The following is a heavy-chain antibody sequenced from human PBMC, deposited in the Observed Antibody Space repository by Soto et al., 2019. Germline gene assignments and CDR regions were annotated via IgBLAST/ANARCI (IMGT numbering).Heavy chain of an antibody. J-gene: IGHJ4*02. CDR2: IIGSGDST. D-gene: IGHD6-19*01. V-gene: IGHV3-23*01. CDR3: AKERWSGWSFDY. Sequence: EVQLLESGGGLVQPGGSLRLSCAASGFTFSTYAMNWVCQAPGKGLEWVSGIIGSGDSTYYADSVKGRFTVSRDNSKTTLYLQMNSLRAEDSAVFYCAKERWSGWSFDYWGQGTLVTVSS. CDR1: GFTFSTYA.